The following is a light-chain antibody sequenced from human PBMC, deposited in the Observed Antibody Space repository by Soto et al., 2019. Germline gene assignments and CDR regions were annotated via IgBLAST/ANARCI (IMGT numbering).Light chain of an antibody. CDR1: QSVSSY. J-gene: IGKJ1*01. CDR2: DAS. V-gene: IGKV3-11*01. Sequence: PGDRATLSCRASQSVSSYLAWYQQKPGQAPRLLIYDASNRATGIPARFSGSGSGTDFTLTISSLEPEDFAVYYCQQRSNWWTFGQGTKVEIK. CDR3: QQRSNWWT.